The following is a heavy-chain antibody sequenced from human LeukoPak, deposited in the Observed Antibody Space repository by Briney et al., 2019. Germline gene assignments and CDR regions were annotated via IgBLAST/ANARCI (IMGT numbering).Heavy chain of an antibody. D-gene: IGHD6-13*01. V-gene: IGHV3-11*04. CDR2: VSSGSSTI. J-gene: IGHJ4*02. Sequence: GGSLRLSCAASGFTFSDYYMSWIRQAPGKALEWVSYVSSGSSTIYYADSVKGRFTVSRDNGKRSLYLHMNSLRAEDTAMYYCARDRWGIAAAGRDYWGQGTLVTVSS. CDR3: ARDRWGIAAAGRDY. CDR1: GFTFSDYY.